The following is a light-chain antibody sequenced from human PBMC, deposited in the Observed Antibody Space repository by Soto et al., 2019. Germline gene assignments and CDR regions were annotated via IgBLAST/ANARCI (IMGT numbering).Light chain of an antibody. V-gene: IGKV3-20*01. CDR3: QQYAASRT. Sequence: LLTQSPGTLSLSPVWRGSLYCRASQSVSRNYVAWSPQKPGQSPRFLIYGASSRAAGIPDRFSGSGSGTDFTLTISRLEPEEFAVYDCQQYAASRTFDQGTKVDIK. J-gene: IGKJ1*01. CDR2: GAS. CDR1: QSVSRNY.